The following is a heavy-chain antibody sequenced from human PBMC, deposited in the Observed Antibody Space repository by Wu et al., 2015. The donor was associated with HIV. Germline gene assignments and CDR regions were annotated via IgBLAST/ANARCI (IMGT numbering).Heavy chain of an antibody. D-gene: IGHD3-16*01. J-gene: IGHJ4*02. V-gene: IGHV1-69*05. Sequence: QVQLVQSGAEVKKPWSSVKVSCTASGGTFNTYAITWVRQAPGRGLEWMGGITPIFGTANYAHKFKGRVSITTDESTRTANMELSSLTSEDTAIYYCAVLYDVEGDKPVLDHWGQGTVVTVSS. CDR1: GGTFNTYA. CDR3: AVLYDVEGDKPVLDH. CDR2: ITPIFGTA.